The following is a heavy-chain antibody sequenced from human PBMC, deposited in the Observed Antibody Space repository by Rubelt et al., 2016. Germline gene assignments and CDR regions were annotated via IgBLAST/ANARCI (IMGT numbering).Heavy chain of an antibody. D-gene: IGHD2-15*01. CDR1: GGSMSGSSHY. CDR2: IYHNGST. V-gene: IGHV4-39*07. Sequence: QLQLQESGPGLVKPSEILSLTCTVSGGSMSGSSHYWAWIRQPPGKGLEWIGTIYHNGSTYYNPSLKSRVTISIDTSKTQCSLKRTSVTAADSAVYYCARDPRPRLLCGFDYWGQGALVTVSS. CDR3: ARDPRPRLLCGFDY. J-gene: IGHJ4*02.